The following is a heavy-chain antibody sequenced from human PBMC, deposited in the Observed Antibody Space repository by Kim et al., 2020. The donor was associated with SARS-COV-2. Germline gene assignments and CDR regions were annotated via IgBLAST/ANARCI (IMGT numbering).Heavy chain of an antibody. V-gene: IGHV1-2*04. CDR1: GYTFTGYY. D-gene: IGHD3-10*01. Sequence: ASVKVSCKASGYTFTGYYMHWVRQAPGQGLEWMGWINPNSGGTNYAQKFQGWVTMTRDTSISTAYMELSRLRSDDPAVYYCARDLTRYYGSGSYYNPSVRGWFDPWGQGTLVTVSS. J-gene: IGHJ5*02. CDR3: ARDLTRYYGSGSYYNPSVRGWFDP. CDR2: INPNSGGT.